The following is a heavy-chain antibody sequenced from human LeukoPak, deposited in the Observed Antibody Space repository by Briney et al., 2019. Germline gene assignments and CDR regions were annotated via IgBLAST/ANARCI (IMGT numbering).Heavy chain of an antibody. J-gene: IGHJ6*03. V-gene: IGHV3-53*01. CDR1: GFTVSSNY. CDR2: IYSGGST. Sequence: PGGSLRLSCAASGFTVSSNYMSWVRQAPGKGLEWVSVIYSGGSTYYADSVKGRFTISRDNSKNTLYLQMNSLRAEDTAVYYCAREWDYSGSYELSYYYYMDVWGKGTTVTISS. CDR3: AREWDYSGSYELSYYYYMDV. D-gene: IGHD1-26*01.